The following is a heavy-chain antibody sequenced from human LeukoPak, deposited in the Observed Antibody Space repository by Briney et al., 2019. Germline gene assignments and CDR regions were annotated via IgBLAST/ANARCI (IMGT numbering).Heavy chain of an antibody. CDR1: GYTFTGYY. CDR3: ARGWFGEFAAFDAFDI. V-gene: IGHV1-18*04. Sequence: ASVKVSCKASGYTFTGYYMHWVRQAPGQGLEWMGWISAYNGNTNYAQKLQGRVTMTTDTSTSTAYMELRSLRSDDTAVYYCARGWFGEFAAFDAFDIWGQGTMVTVSS. J-gene: IGHJ3*02. CDR2: ISAYNGNT. D-gene: IGHD3-10*01.